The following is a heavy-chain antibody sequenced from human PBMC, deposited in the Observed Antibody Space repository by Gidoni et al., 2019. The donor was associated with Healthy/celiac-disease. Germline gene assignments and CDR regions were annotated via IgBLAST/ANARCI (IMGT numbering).Heavy chain of an antibody. J-gene: IGHJ5*02. Sequence: EVQLVESGGGLVQPGRSLRLSCAASGFTFDDSAMHWVRQAPGKGLEWVSGISWNSGSIGYADSVKGRFTISRDNAKNSLYLQMNSLRAEDTALYYCAKAAAEGFGELLGWFDPWGQGTLVTVSS. CDR1: GFTFDDSA. V-gene: IGHV3-9*01. CDR3: AKAAAEGFGELLGWFDP. D-gene: IGHD3-10*01. CDR2: ISWNSGSI.